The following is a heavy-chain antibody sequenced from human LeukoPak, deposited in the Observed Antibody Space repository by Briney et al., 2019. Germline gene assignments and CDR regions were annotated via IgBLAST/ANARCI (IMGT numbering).Heavy chain of an antibody. V-gene: IGHV3-23*01. CDR2: ISGSGGST. J-gene: IGHJ4*02. D-gene: IGHD3-9*01. CDR1: GFTFSNYG. CDR3: ARAYYDVLTGYYGTPSIFDY. Sequence: GGSLRLSCAASGFTFSNYGMSWVRQAPGKGLEWVSGISGSGGSTYYADSVKGRFTISRDNDKNALYLQMNSLRVEDLAIYYCARAYYDVLTGYYGTPSIFDYWGQGTLVTVSS.